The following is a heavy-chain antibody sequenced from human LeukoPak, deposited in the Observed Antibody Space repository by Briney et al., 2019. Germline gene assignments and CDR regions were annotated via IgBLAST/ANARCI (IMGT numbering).Heavy chain of an antibody. V-gene: IGHV1-2*02. Sequence: ASVKVSCKASGYTFTDYYLHWVRQAPGQGLEWMGWINPNSGGTNYAQKFRGRVTMTRDTSISTAYMELGRLRSDDTAVYYCASLGATTIYYYGMDVWGQGTTVTVSS. CDR1: GYTFTDYY. D-gene: IGHD1-26*01. CDR3: ASLGATTIYYYGMDV. J-gene: IGHJ6*02. CDR2: INPNSGGT.